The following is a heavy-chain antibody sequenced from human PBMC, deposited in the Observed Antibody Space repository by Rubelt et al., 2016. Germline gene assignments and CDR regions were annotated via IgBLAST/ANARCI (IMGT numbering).Heavy chain of an antibody. CDR1: GFTFSSYG. V-gene: IGHV3-30*19. CDR2: ISDEGSST. J-gene: IGHJ4*02. CDR3: ARDRRWLGSRGVFDY. Sequence: QVQLVESGGGVVQPGRSLRLSCAASGFTFSSYGMHWVRQAPGKGLEWVALISDEGSSTYYGNSVKGRFTITRDKSKKTLYLQRNGLKTEETAVYYCARDRRWLGSRGVFDYWGQGTLVSVSS. D-gene: IGHD6-19*01.